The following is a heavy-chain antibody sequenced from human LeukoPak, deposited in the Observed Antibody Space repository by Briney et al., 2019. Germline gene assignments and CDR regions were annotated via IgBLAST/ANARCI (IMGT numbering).Heavy chain of an antibody. J-gene: IGHJ6*03. CDR2: IYYSGST. CDR1: GGSISSSTYY. V-gene: IGHV4-39*01. Sequence: SETLSLTCTVSGGSISSSTYYWGWIRQPPGKWLEWIGSIYYSGSTYYNPSLKSRVTMSVDTSKNQFSLKLSSVTAADTAVYYCARLIFGVVNLYYMDVWGKGTTVTVSS. D-gene: IGHD3-3*01. CDR3: ARLIFGVVNLYYMDV.